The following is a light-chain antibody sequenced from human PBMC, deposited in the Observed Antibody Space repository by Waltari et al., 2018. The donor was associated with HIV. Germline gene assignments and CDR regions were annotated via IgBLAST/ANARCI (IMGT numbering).Light chain of an antibody. CDR2: DAP. CDR1: QVIHRD. CDR3: QQASSFPHT. Sequence: IQMRQSPTSMSPSIGDNVTMSCRARQVIHRDLAWYQQNPGKSTKLVIHDAPTLQSGVSARFSASGSGAAFALAISNLQLEDFGTYYCQQASSFPHTFGQGTKL. V-gene: IGKV1-12*01. J-gene: IGKJ2*01.